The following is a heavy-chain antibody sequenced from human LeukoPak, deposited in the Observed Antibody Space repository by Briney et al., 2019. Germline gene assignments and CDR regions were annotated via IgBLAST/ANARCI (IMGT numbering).Heavy chain of an antibody. J-gene: IGHJ3*02. CDR3: ARGEQLWLTPHAFDI. D-gene: IGHD5-18*01. Sequence: SETLSLTYTVSGGSISSSSYYWGWIRQPPGKGLEWIGSIYYSGSTYYNPSLKSRVTISVDTSKNQFSLKLSSVTAADTAVYYCARGEQLWLTPHAFDIWGQGTMVTVSS. V-gene: IGHV4-39*07. CDR2: IYYSGST. CDR1: GGSISSSSYY.